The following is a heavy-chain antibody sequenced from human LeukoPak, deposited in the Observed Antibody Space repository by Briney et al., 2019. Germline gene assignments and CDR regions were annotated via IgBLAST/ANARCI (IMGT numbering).Heavy chain of an antibody. CDR2: INRDGDEE. D-gene: IGHD3-10*01. CDR3: ARETSYFYGSGSPSIY. CDR1: GFIFSDYW. V-gene: IGHV3-7*01. Sequence: PGGSLRLSCEASGFIFSDYWMSWVRQTPGKGLEWVANINRDGDEENYVDSVKGRFTISRDNPKNLVYLQMNSLRVEDTAVYYCARETSYFYGSGSPSIYWGQGTLVTVSP. J-gene: IGHJ4*02.